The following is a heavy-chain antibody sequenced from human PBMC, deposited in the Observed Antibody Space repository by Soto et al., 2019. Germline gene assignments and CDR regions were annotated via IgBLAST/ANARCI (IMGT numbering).Heavy chain of an antibody. D-gene: IGHD1-26*01. CDR1: GGSFSGYY. J-gene: IGHJ4*02. CDR3: ARGRWEVRFDN. V-gene: IGHV4-34*01. Sequence: QVHLQQWGAGLFKPSETLSLTCAVYGGSFSGYYWSWVRQIPGKGLEWIGEINHIGSTNYNESLKSRVSISVDTSKNQFSLKLNSATAADTAVYYCARGRWEVRFDNWGQGTLVTVSS. CDR2: INHIGST.